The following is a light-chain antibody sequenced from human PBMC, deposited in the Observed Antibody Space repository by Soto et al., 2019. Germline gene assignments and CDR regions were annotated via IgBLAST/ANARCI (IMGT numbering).Light chain of an antibody. CDR3: QQYDKSRT. CDR1: QSVSHNY. CDR2: GAS. V-gene: IGKV3-20*01. J-gene: IGKJ1*01. Sequence: EVVLTQSPGTLSLSPGERATLSCRASQSVSHNYLAWYQQKPGRAPRLLIYGASSRATGVPDRFSGSGSGTDFTLTISALEPGDFDVYWCQQYDKSRTFGQGTKVDIK.